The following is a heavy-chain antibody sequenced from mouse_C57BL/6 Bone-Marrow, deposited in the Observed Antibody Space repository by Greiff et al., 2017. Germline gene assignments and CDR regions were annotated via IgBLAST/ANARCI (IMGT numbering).Heavy chain of an antibody. J-gene: IGHJ3*01. V-gene: IGHV3-6*01. CDR3: ARESYDGFAY. Sequence: EVKLQESGPGLVKPSQSLSLTCSVTGYSITSGYYWNWIRQFPGNKLEWMGYISYDGSNNYNPSFKNRLSLTRDTSKNQFFLKLNSVTTEDTATYYCARESYDGFAYWGQGTLVTVSA. CDR2: ISYDGSN. D-gene: IGHD2-3*01. CDR1: GYSITSGYY.